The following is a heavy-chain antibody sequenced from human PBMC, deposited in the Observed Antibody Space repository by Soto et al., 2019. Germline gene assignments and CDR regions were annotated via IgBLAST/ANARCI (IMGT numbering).Heavy chain of an antibody. D-gene: IGHD3-10*01. V-gene: IGHV3-53*01. Sequence: GGSLRLSCAASGFTVSSNYMSWVRQAPGKGLEWVSVIYSGGSTYYADSVKGRFTISRDNSKNTLYLQMNSLRAEDTAVYYCARVSGGRSRYFDYWGQGTLVTVSS. J-gene: IGHJ4*02. CDR2: IYSGGST. CDR1: GFTVSSNY. CDR3: ARVSGGRSRYFDY.